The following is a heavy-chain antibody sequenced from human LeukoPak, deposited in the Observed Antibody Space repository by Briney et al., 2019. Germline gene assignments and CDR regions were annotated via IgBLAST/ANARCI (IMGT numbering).Heavy chain of an antibody. CDR3: AREVDTAMVSVYGMDV. CDR2: IIPIFGTA. D-gene: IGHD5-18*01. CDR1: GYTFTSYG. Sequence: SVKVSCKASGYTFTSYGISWVRQAPGQGLEWMGGIIPIFGTANYAQKFQGRVTITADESTSTAYMELSSLRSEDTAVYYCAREVDTAMVSVYGMDVWGQGTTVTVSS. V-gene: IGHV1-69*13. J-gene: IGHJ6*02.